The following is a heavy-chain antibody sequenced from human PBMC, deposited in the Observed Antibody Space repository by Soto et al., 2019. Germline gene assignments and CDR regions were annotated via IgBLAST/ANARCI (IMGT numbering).Heavy chain of an antibody. J-gene: IGHJ6*02. CDR1: GYTFTSYG. V-gene: IGHV1-18*04. CDR3: ARGLRDCSSTSCYIAFGFYYYYGMDV. D-gene: IGHD2-2*02. CDR2: ISAYNGNT. Sequence: ASVKVSCKASGYTFTSYGISWVRQAPGQGLEWMGRISAYNGNTNYAQKLQGRVTMTTDTSTSTAYMELRSLRSDDTAVYYCARGLRDCSSTSCYIAFGFYYYYGMDVWGQGTTVTVSS.